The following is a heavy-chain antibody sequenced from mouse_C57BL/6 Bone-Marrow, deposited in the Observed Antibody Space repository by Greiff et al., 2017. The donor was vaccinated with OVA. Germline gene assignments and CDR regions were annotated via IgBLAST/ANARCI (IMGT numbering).Heavy chain of an antibody. Sequence: VQLQESGAELVRPGASVPLSCKASGYTFTDYEMHWVKQTPVHGLAWIGAIDPETGGTAYNQKFKGKAILTADKSSSTAYMELRSLTSEDSAVYYCTRGYSNYYAMDYWGQGTSVTVSS. V-gene: IGHV1-15*01. J-gene: IGHJ4*01. CDR3: TRGYSNYYAMDY. CDR1: GYTFTDYE. D-gene: IGHD2-5*01. CDR2: IDPETGGT.